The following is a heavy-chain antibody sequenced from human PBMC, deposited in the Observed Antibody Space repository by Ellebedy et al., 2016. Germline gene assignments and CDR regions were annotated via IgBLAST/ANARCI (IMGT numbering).Heavy chain of an antibody. CDR1: GYTFTSYY. CDR3: ARDPESYCGGDCYSGYGMDV. J-gene: IGHJ6*02. D-gene: IGHD2-21*02. CDR2: INPSGGST. V-gene: IGHV1-46*01. Sequence: ASVKVSCXASGYTFTSYYMHWVRQAPGQGLEWMGIINPSGGSTSYAQKFQGRVTMTRDTSTSTVYMELSSLRSEDTAVYYCARDPESYCGGDCYSGYGMDVWGQGTTVTVSS.